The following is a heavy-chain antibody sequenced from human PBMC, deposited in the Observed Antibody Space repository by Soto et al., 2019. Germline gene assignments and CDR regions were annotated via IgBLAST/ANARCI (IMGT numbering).Heavy chain of an antibody. D-gene: IGHD6-13*01. J-gene: IGHJ4*02. V-gene: IGHV3-23*01. CDR3: AKDHRWSGSWYYFDY. Sequence: VGSLKLSCAASGFTFSSYAMSWVRQAPGKGQEWVSAISGSGGSTYYADSVKGRFTISRDNSKNTLYLQMNSLRAEDTAVYYCAKDHRWSGSWYYFDYWGQGTLVTVSS. CDR1: GFTFSSYA. CDR2: ISGSGGST.